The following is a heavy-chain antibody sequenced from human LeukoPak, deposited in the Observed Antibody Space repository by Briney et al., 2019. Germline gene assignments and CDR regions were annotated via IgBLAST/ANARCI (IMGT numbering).Heavy chain of an antibody. J-gene: IGHJ4*02. CDR1: GYTFTSYG. V-gene: IGHV1-18*01. Sequence: ASVTVSCTASGYTFTSYGISWVRQAPGQGLEWMGWISAYNGNTNYAQKLQGRVTMTTDTSTSTAYMELRSLRSDDTAVYYCARDIPYDSSGYYLDYWGQGTLVTVSS. CDR3: ARDIPYDSSGYYLDY. D-gene: IGHD3-22*01. CDR2: ISAYNGNT.